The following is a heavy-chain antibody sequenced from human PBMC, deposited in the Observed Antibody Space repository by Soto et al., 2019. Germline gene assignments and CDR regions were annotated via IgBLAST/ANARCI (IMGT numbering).Heavy chain of an antibody. V-gene: IGHV4-31*03. Sequence: PSETLSLTCTVSGGSISSGGYYWSWIRQHPGKGLEWIGYIYYSGSTYYNPSLKSRVTISVDTSKNQFSLKLSSVTAADTAVYYCARVMGHYDILTGPYNWFDPWGQGTLVTVS. CDR3: ARVMGHYDILTGPYNWFDP. CDR2: IYYSGST. CDR1: GGSISSGGYY. J-gene: IGHJ5*02. D-gene: IGHD3-9*01.